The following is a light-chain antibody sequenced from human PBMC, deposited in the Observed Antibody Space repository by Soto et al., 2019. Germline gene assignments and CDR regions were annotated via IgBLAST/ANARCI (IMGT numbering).Light chain of an antibody. J-gene: IGKJ1*01. CDR2: GAS. CDR1: QSVGSSY. CDR3: QQYGSSRWT. Sequence: EIVLTQSPGTLSFSPGESTTLSCRASQSVGSSYLAWYQHKPGQAPRLLIYGASNRATGIPDRFSGSGSGTDFTLTISRLEPEDFAVYYCQQYGSSRWTFGQGTKVDIK. V-gene: IGKV3-20*01.